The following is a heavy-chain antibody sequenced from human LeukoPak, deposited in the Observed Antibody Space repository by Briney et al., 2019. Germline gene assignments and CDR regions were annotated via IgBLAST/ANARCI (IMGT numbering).Heavy chain of an antibody. CDR3: ASVDSSSWDNGAFDI. D-gene: IGHD6-13*01. CDR1: GYTFTSYY. Sequence: ASVKVSCKASGYTFTSYYMHWVRQAPGQGLEWMGIINPSGGSTSYAQKFQGRVTMTTDTSTSTVYMELSSLRSEDTAVYYCASVDSSSWDNGAFDIWGQGTMVTVSS. J-gene: IGHJ3*02. V-gene: IGHV1-46*01. CDR2: INPSGGST.